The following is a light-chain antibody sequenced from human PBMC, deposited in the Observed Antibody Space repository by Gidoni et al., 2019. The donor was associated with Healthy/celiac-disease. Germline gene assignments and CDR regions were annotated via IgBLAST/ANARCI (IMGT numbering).Light chain of an antibody. CDR2: VTS. CDR3: QSYDSSLSGVV. Sequence: QSVLTQPPSVPEAPGPRFTISCTGSSSNIGAGYDVHWYQQLPGTAPKLLIYVTSNRPSGVPDRFSGSKSGTSASLAITGLQAEDEADYYCQSYDSSLSGVVFGGGTKLTVL. J-gene: IGLJ2*01. CDR1: SSNIGAGYD. V-gene: IGLV1-40*01.